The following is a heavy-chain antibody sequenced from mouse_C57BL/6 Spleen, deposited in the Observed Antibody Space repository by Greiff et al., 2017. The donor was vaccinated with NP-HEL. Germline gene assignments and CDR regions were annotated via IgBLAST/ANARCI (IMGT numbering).Heavy chain of an antibody. Sequence: VQLQQSGPGLVQPSQSLSITCTVSGFSLTSYGVHWVRQSPGKGLEWLGVIWSGGSTDYNAAFISRLSISKDNSKTQVFFKMNTLQADDTAKYYCARNSFYGSSFHWYFDVWGTGTTVTVSS. D-gene: IGHD1-1*01. CDR3: ARNSFYGSSFHWYFDV. V-gene: IGHV2-2*01. CDR2: IWSGGST. J-gene: IGHJ1*03. CDR1: GFSLTSYG.